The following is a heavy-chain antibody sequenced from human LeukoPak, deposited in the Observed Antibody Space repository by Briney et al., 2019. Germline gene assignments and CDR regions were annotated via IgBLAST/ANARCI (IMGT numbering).Heavy chain of an antibody. CDR2: TSSSSSYI. CDR3: ARGPHYYDSSGYNS. D-gene: IGHD3-22*01. CDR1: GFTFSSYS. Sequence: GGSLRLSCAASGFTFSSYSMNWVRQAPGKGLEWVSSTSSSSSYIYYADSVKGRFTISRDNAKNSLYLQMNSLRAEDTAVYYCARGPHYYDSSGYNSWGQGTLVTVSS. J-gene: IGHJ4*02. V-gene: IGHV3-21*01.